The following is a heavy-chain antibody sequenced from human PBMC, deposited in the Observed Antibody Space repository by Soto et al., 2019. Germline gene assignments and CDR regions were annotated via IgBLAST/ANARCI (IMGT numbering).Heavy chain of an antibody. CDR1: GYTFTSYA. CDR2: INAGNGNT. J-gene: IGHJ3*02. Sequence: ASVNVSCKASGYTFTSYAMHWVRQAPGQRLEWMGWINAGNGNTKYSQKFQGRVTITRDTSASTAYMELSSLRSEDTAVYYCAREAVLLMVYALARGPLDILGEET. V-gene: IGHV1-3*01. D-gene: IGHD2-8*01. CDR3: AREAVLLMVYALARGPLDI.